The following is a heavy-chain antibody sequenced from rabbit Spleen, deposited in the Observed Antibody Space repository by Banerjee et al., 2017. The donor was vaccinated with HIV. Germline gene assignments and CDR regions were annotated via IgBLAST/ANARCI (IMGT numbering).Heavy chain of an antibody. CDR1: GFSFSGSSY. CDR3: ARDTSSSFSSYGMDL. CDR2: IDAGNSGFT. J-gene: IGHJ6*01. Sequence: QSLEESGGDLVKPGASLTLTCTASGFSFSGSSYMCWVRQAPGKGLEWIACIDAGNSGFTYFASWAKGRFTISKASSTTVTLQMTSLTAADTATYFCARDTSSSFSSYGMDLWGQGTLVTVS. V-gene: IGHV1S40*01. D-gene: IGHD1-1*01.